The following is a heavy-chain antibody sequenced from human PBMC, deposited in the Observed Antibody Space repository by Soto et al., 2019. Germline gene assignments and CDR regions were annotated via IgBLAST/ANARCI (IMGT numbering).Heavy chain of an antibody. V-gene: IGHV3-23*01. D-gene: IGHD6-13*01. CDR1: GVSFKSYV. J-gene: IGHJ3*02. CDR2: ISGSGGST. CDR3: AKWGQKLVPPSHDAFDI. Sequence: HGWSLRLACAACGVSFKSYVVTVSLQAPGKGLEWVSAISGSGGSTYYADSVKGRFTISRDNSKNTLYLQMNSLRAEDTAVYYCAKWGQKLVPPSHDAFDIRGQGTMVTVSS.